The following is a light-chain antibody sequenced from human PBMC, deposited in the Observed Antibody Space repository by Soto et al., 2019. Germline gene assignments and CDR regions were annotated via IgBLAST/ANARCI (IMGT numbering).Light chain of an antibody. CDR1: QSISSW. J-gene: IGKJ1*01. Sequence: DIQMTQSPSTLSASVGDRVTITCRASQSISSWLAWYQQKPGKAPKLLIYKAASLESGVPSRFSGSGSGKEFTLPICSLQTDEFATYYCQQYNSYSWTFDQGTKVEIK. CDR3: QQYNSYSWT. CDR2: KAA. V-gene: IGKV1-5*03.